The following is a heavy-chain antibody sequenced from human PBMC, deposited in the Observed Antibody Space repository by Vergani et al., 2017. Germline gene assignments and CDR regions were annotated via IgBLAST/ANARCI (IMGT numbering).Heavy chain of an antibody. D-gene: IGHD5-12*01. Sequence: QVQLQESGPGLVKPSQTLSLTCTVSGGSISSGSYYWSWIRQPAGKGLEWIGRIYTSGSTNYNPSLKSRVTISVDTSKNQFSLKLSSVTAADTAVYYCAREEGGYHDPTGGVGYWGQGTLVTVSS. CDR1: GGSISSGSYY. CDR3: AREEGGYHDPTGGVGY. CDR2: IYTSGST. J-gene: IGHJ4*02. V-gene: IGHV4-61*02.